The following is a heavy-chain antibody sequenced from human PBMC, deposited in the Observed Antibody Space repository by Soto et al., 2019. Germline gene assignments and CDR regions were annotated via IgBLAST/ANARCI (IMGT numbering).Heavy chain of an antibody. Sequence: QVQLVQSGAEVKKPGSSVKVSCKASGGTFSGYAISWVRQAPGQGLEWMGAIIPMFGTSNYAKKFQGRVTITADASTSTAYMELSRLRAEDTAVYYCASGSCSSTSCYKEYYFDLCGQGTLVTVSS. CDR2: IIPMFGTS. V-gene: IGHV1-69*01. J-gene: IGHJ4*02. CDR1: GGTFSGYA. CDR3: ASGSCSSTSCYKEYYFDL. D-gene: IGHD2-2*02.